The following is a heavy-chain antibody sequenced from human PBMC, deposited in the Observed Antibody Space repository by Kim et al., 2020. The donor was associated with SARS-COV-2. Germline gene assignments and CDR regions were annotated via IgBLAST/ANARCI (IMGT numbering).Heavy chain of an antibody. D-gene: IGHD6-25*01. CDR3: ARAATDFPDY. J-gene: IGHJ4*02. CDR2: NT. Sequence: NTKYSQKFQGRVTITRDTSASTAYMELSSLRSEDTAVYYCARAATDFPDYWGQGTLVTVSS. V-gene: IGHV1-3*01.